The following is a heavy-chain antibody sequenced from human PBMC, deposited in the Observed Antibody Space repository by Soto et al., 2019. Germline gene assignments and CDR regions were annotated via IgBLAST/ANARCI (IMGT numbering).Heavy chain of an antibody. D-gene: IGHD3-10*01. CDR2: INVYNGNT. Sequence: QVQLEQSGGEVKKPGASVKVSCKASGYTFTNYGISWVRQAPGQGLEWMGWINVYNGNTKYAQKVQGRVTMTTDTSTSTAYMELRSLRSDDTAVYDCARGVGSGSYYNQYNWFDPWGQGTLVTVSS. J-gene: IGHJ5*02. V-gene: IGHV1-18*01. CDR3: ARGVGSGSYYNQYNWFDP. CDR1: GYTFTNYG.